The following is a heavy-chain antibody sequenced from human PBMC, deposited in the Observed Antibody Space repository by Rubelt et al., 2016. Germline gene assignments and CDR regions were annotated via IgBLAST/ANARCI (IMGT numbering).Heavy chain of an antibody. CDR3: ARDPTNYVWGSYRGIDY. CDR1: GGSISSGSFY. J-gene: IGHJ4*02. Sequence: QLQLQESGPGLVKPSETLSLTCTVSGGSISSGSFYWGWIRQPPGKGLEWIGVIYYSGSTYYNPSLTSRVTISLDTSKNQFSLKLSSVTAADTATYYCARDPTNYVWGSYRGIDYWGQGTLVTVSS. V-gene: IGHV4-39*07. CDR2: IYYSGST. D-gene: IGHD3-16*02.